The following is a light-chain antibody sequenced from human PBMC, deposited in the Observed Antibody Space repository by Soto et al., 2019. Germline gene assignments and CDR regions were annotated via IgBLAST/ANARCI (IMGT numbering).Light chain of an antibody. CDR2: AAS. J-gene: IGKJ4*01. Sequence: DIQMTQSPSALSASVGDRVTITCRASQDIRDDLGWYQQKPGKAPKRLIFAASSLQVGVPPRFSGSGSGTEFTLTIASVQPEDFATYYCQQYSSYSPLTFGGGTKVDIK. CDR1: QDIRDD. V-gene: IGKV1-17*01. CDR3: QQYSSYSPLT.